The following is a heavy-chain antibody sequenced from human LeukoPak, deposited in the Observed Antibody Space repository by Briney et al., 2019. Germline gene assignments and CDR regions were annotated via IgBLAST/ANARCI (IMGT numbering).Heavy chain of an antibody. Sequence: GGSLRLSCAGSGFSFGSYWMHWVRQAPGKGLVWVSRINGYGSDTSYADFVKGRFTISRDNAKNAVYLQVNSLRAEDTAVFYCTRGGSGTYGEFDYWGQGTLVTVSS. CDR2: INGYGSDT. CDR1: GFSFGSYW. V-gene: IGHV3-74*01. J-gene: IGHJ4*02. CDR3: TRGGSGTYGEFDY. D-gene: IGHD1-26*01.